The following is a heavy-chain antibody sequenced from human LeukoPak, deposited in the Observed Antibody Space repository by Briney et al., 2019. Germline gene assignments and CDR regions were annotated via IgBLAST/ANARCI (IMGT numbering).Heavy chain of an antibody. D-gene: IGHD3-22*01. V-gene: IGHV3-23*01. CDR3: AKGYYYDSSGYSDFDY. CDR1: GLTFSSYA. Sequence: GGSLRLSCAASGLTFSSYAMSWVRQAPGKGLEWVSAISGSGGSTYYADSVKGRFTISRDNSKNTLYLQMNSLRAEDTAVYYCAKGYYYDSSGYSDFDYWGQGTLVTVSS. CDR2: ISGSGGST. J-gene: IGHJ4*02.